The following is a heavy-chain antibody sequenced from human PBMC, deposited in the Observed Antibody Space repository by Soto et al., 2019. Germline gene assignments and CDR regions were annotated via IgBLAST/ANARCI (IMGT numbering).Heavy chain of an antibody. D-gene: IGHD6-13*01. CDR2: IYWDGDK. V-gene: IGHV2-5*02. Sequence: QITLKESGPTLVKPTQTLTLTCTFSGFSLSTSGVGVGWIRQPPGKALEWLVLIYWDGDKRYSPSLKSRLTITKDTSKNQVVLTMTNKDPVDTATYYCAYAAGGLAFDYWGQGTLVTVSS. CDR1: GFSLSTSGVG. CDR3: AYAAGGLAFDY. J-gene: IGHJ4*02.